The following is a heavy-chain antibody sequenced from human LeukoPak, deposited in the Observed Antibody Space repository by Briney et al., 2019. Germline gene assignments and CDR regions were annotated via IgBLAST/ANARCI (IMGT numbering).Heavy chain of an antibody. Sequence: SVKVSCKASGGTFSSYAISWVRQAPGQGLEWMGGIIPIFGTANYAQKFQGRVTITADESTSTAYMELSSLRSEDTAVYYCAREYSGSYYYYYGMDVWGQGTTVTVSS. CDR1: GGTFSSYA. CDR2: IIPIFGTA. D-gene: IGHD1-26*01. V-gene: IGHV1-69*01. CDR3: AREYSGSYYYYYGMDV. J-gene: IGHJ6*02.